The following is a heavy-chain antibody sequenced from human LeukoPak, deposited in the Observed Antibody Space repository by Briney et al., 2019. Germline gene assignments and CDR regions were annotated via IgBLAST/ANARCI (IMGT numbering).Heavy chain of an antibody. J-gene: IGHJ4*02. CDR2: FDPEDGET. V-gene: IGHV1-24*01. CDR3: ATSIAVAGLDY. CDR1: GYTLTELS. D-gene: IGHD6-19*01. Sequence: ASVNVSCTVSGYTLTELSMHWVRQAPGKGLEWMGGFDPEDGETIYAEKFQGRVTMTEDTSTDTAYMELSSLRSEDTAVYYCATSIAVAGLDYWGQGTLVTVSS.